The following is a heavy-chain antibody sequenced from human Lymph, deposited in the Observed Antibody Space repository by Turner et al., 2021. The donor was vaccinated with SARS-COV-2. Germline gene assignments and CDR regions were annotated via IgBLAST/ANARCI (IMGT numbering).Heavy chain of an antibody. D-gene: IGHD3-9*01. CDR1: GGSISSRSYY. V-gene: IGHV4-39*01. CDR3: ASNYDILTCYYTRNWFDP. CDR2: IYYSGST. J-gene: IGHJ5*02. Sequence: QLQLQESVPGLVTPSEPLSLTCTFSGGSISSRSYYWGWIRQPPGKGLEWIGSIYYSGSTYYNPPLKSRVTISVDTSKNQFSLKLSSVTAADTAVYYCASNYDILTCYYTRNWFDPWGQGTLVTVSS.